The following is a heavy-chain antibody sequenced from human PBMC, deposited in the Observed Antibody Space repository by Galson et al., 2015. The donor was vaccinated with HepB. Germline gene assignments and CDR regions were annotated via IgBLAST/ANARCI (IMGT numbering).Heavy chain of an antibody. D-gene: IGHD6-19*01. Sequence: SLRLSCAASGFSFKTYSISWVRQAPNKGLEWVSSISSSSRNMHYADSVKGRFTISRDNARNTLYLQMNSLRAEDTAVYYCARIRSVYSSGWYSRPYYYTGLDVWGQGATVTVSS. V-gene: IGHV3-21*06. CDR3: ARIRSVYSSGWYSRPYYYTGLDV. CDR1: GFSFKTYS. J-gene: IGHJ6*02. CDR2: ISSSSRNM.